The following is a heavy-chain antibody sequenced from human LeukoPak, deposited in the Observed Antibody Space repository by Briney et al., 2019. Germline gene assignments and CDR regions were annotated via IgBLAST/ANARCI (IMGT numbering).Heavy chain of an antibody. D-gene: IGHD5-12*01. V-gene: IGHV3-7*01. CDR3: VNLGYSD. CDR2: IKNDGSDK. CDR1: GFIFSVAW. J-gene: IGHJ4*02. Sequence: PSGGSLRLSCAASGFIFSVAWMTWVRQAPGKGLEWVATIKNDGSDKYYVDSVKGRFTLSRDNAKNLVYLQMNSLRVEDTAVYYCVNLGYSDGGQGTLVTVSS.